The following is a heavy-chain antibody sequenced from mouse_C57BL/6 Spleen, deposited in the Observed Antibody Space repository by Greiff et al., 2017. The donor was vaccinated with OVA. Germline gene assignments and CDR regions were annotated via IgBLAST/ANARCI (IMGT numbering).Heavy chain of an antibody. Sequence: QVQLKESGPELVKPGASVKLSCKASGYTFTSYDINWVKQRPGQGLEWIGWIYPNSGGTKYNEKFKSKATLTVDKPSSTAYMQLSSLTSEDSAVYYCARREGYGNYPYYYAMDYWGQGTSVTVSS. J-gene: IGHJ4*01. CDR3: ARREGYGNYPYYYAMDY. V-gene: IGHV1-85*01. CDR2: IYPNSGGT. CDR1: GYTFTSYD. D-gene: IGHD2-1*01.